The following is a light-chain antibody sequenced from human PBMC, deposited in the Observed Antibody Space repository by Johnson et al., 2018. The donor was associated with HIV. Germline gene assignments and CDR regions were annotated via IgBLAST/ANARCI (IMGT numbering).Light chain of an antibody. V-gene: IGLV1-51*01. CDR2: TYD. CDR3: GTWDSSLTAV. J-gene: IGLJ1*01. Sequence: QSVLTQPPSVSAAPGQKVTISCSGSSSNIGNNYVSWYRHLPGTAPKLLIYTYDQRPSGVPDRFFGSKSGPSASLAIRGLQAEDEADYYCGTWDSSLTAVFGTGTKVTVL. CDR1: SSNIGNNY.